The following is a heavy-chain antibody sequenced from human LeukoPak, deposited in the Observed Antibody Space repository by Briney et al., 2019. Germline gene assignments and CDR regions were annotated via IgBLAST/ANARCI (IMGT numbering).Heavy chain of an antibody. Sequence: SETLSLTCAVSDDSFSSHYWTWIRQPPGKGLEWIGYISYIGSTNYNPSLRSRVTISIDTSKNQFSLKLSSVTAADTAVYYCARDLVTVTKGFDIWGQGTMVSVSS. J-gene: IGHJ3*02. D-gene: IGHD4-17*01. CDR3: ARDLVTVTKGFDI. V-gene: IGHV4-59*11. CDR1: DDSFSSHY. CDR2: ISYIGST.